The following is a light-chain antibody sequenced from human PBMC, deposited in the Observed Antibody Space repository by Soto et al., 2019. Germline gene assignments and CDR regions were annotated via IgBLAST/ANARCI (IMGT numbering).Light chain of an antibody. V-gene: IGKV1-13*02. CDR1: QGLASSA. CDR2: DVS. Sequence: AIQLTQSPSSLSASVGDRVTITCRASQGLASSAFAWYQQKPGKAPKLLIYDVSNLQSGVPSRFSGSGSGTDFTLTISSLQPEDFATYYCQQYGSSPRTFGQGTKVEIK. CDR3: QQYGSSPRT. J-gene: IGKJ1*01.